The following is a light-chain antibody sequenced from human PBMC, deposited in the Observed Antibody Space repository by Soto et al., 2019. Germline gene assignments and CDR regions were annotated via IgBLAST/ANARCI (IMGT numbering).Light chain of an antibody. CDR3: QQRSNWPPRIT. J-gene: IGKJ5*01. Sequence: PGERATLSCRASQSVSSYLAWYQQKPGQAPRLLIYDASNRATGIPARFSGSGSGTDFTLTISSLEPEDFAVYYCQQRSNWPPRITFGQGTRLESK. V-gene: IGKV3-11*01. CDR2: DAS. CDR1: QSVSSY.